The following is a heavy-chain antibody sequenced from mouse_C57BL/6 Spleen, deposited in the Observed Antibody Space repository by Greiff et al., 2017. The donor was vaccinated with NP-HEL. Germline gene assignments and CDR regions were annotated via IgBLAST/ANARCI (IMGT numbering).Heavy chain of an antibody. J-gene: IGHJ3*01. Sequence: EVKLMESGGDLVQPGGSLKLSCAASGFTFSDYGMAWVRQAPRKGPEWVAFISNLAYSIYYADTVTGRFTISRENAKNTLYLEMSSLRSEDTAMYYCARRDDYGFAYWGQGTLVTVSA. CDR2: ISNLAYSI. CDR3: ARRDDYGFAY. V-gene: IGHV5-15*01. CDR1: GFTFSDYG. D-gene: IGHD2-4*01.